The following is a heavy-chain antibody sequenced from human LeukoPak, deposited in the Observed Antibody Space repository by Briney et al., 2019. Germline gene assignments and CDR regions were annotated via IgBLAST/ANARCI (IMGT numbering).Heavy chain of an antibody. J-gene: IGHJ4*02. CDR3: ARDRRLGYSGYNFDY. D-gene: IGHD5-12*01. CDR1: GYTFTSYA. Sequence: GASVKAFCNASGYTFTSYAMHWVRQAPGQRLEWMGWINAGNGNTKYSQQFQGRVTITRDTSASTAYMELRSLRSEDTAVYYCARDRRLGYSGYNFDYWGQGTLDTVSS. CDR2: INAGNGNT. V-gene: IGHV1-3*01.